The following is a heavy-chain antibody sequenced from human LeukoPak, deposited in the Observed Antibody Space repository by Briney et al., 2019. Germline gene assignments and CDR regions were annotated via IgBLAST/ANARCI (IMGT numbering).Heavy chain of an antibody. D-gene: IGHD7-27*01. Sequence: ASVKVSCKASGGTFSSYAISWVRQAPGQGLEWMGRIIPILGIANYAQKFQGRVTITADKSTSTAYMELSSLRAEDTAVYYCARDLGRAEYYYYYGMDVWGQGTTVTVSS. V-gene: IGHV1-69*04. J-gene: IGHJ6*02. CDR1: GGTFSSYA. CDR3: ARDLGRAEYYYYYGMDV. CDR2: IIPILGIA.